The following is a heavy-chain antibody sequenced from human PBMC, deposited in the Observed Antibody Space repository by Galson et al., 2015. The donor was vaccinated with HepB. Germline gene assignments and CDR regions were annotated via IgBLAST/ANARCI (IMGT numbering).Heavy chain of an antibody. CDR1: GYTFSDYY. CDR3: ARDLAYSYAYVDAFHI. D-gene: IGHD5-18*01. J-gene: IGHJ3*02. CDR2: INPDSSGT. Sequence: SVKVSCKASGYTFSDYYIHWVRQAPGQGLEWMGRINPDSSGTNYALKFQGRVTMTRDTSISTAYMELSRLRSDDTAVYYCARDLAYSYAYVDAFHIWGQGTVVTVSS. V-gene: IGHV1-2*06.